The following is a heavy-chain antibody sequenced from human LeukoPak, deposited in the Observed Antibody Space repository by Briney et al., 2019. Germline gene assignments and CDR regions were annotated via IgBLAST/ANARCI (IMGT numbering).Heavy chain of an antibody. Sequence: GGSLRLSCVASRFTFSSYSMNWVRQAPGKGLEWVSSIRGSRTYMYYADSVKGRFTISRDNAKNSLYLQINSLRAEDTAVYYCASSDYWGQGALVTVSS. CDR2: IRGSRTYM. J-gene: IGHJ4*02. CDR3: ASSDY. V-gene: IGHV3-21*04. CDR1: RFTFSSYS.